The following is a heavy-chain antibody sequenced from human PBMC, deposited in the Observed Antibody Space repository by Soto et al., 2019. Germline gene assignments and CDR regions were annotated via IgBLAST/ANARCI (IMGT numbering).Heavy chain of an antibody. D-gene: IGHD2-21*01. Sequence: AGGSLRLSCAASGFTFSSYWMHWVRQAPGKGLVWVSRINSDGSSTSYADSVKGRFTISRDNAKNTLYLQMNSLRAADTAVYYCARLRIATNNYKWFDPWGQGTLVTVSS. V-gene: IGHV3-74*01. CDR2: INSDGSST. J-gene: IGHJ5*02. CDR3: ARLRIATNNYKWFDP. CDR1: GFTFSSYW.